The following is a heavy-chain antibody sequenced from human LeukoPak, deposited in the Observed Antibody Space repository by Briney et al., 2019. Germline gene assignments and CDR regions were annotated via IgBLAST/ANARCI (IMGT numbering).Heavy chain of an antibody. CDR1: GFTFSSYE. D-gene: IGHD3-22*01. CDR3: ARAPYYYDSSGYFQH. J-gene: IGHJ1*01. CDR2: ISSSGGTI. V-gene: IGHV3-48*03. Sequence: GGSLGLSCAASGFTFSSYEMNWVRQAPGKGLEWVSYISSSGGTIHYADSVEGRFTISRDNAKNSLYLQMNSLRAEDTAVYYCARAPYYYDSSGYFQHWGQGTLVTVSP.